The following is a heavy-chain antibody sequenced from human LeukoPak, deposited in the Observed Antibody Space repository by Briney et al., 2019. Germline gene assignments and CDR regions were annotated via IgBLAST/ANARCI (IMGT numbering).Heavy chain of an antibody. J-gene: IGHJ4*02. Sequence: SETLSLTCTVSGGSISSYYWSWIRQPAGKGLEWIGRIYTSGSTNYNPSLKSRVTMSVDTSKNQFSLKLSSVTAADTAMYYCARVAPTSGYASSGYYPLDYWGQGTLVTVSS. CDR3: ARVAPTSGYASSGYYPLDY. CDR1: GGSISSYY. CDR2: IYTSGST. V-gene: IGHV4-4*07. D-gene: IGHD3-22*01.